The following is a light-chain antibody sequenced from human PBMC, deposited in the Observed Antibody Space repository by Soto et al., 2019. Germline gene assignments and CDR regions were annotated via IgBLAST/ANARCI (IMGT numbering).Light chain of an antibody. CDR1: QSVSSSY. CDR3: QQYDSSPVT. CDR2: GAS. Sequence: EIVLTQSPGTLSLSPGERATLSCRASQSVSSSYLAWYQQKPGQAPRLLIYGASSGATGIPDRFSGSGSGTDFTLTSSRLEPEDFAVYYCQQYDSSPVTFGQGTKVEIK. V-gene: IGKV3-20*01. J-gene: IGKJ1*01.